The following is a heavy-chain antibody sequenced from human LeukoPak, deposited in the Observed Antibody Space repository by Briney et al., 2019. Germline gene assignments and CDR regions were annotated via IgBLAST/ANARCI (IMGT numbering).Heavy chain of an antibody. V-gene: IGHV3-23*01. D-gene: IGHD3-22*01. CDR3: AKRGVVIRVILVGFHKQAYYFDS. Sequence: GGSLRLSCAVSGITLSNYGMSWVRQAPGKGPEWVAGISDSGGSTTYADSVKGRFTISRDNPKNTLFLQMNSLRVEDTAVYFYAKRGVVIRVILVGFHKQAYYFDSWGQGALVTVSS. CDR2: ISDSGGST. J-gene: IGHJ4*02. CDR1: GITLSNYG.